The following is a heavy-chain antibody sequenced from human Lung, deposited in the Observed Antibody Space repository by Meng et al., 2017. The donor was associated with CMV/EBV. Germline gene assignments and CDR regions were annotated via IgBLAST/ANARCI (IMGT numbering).Heavy chain of an antibody. CDR1: GYTFTSYG. V-gene: IGHV1-18*01. D-gene: IGHD3-22*01. J-gene: IGHJ4*02. CDR2: ISAYNGNT. CDR3: ARNTYYYDSSGYYTDY. Sequence: ASXXVSXKASGYTFTSYGISWVRQAPGQGLEWMGWISAYNGNTNYAQKLQGRVTMTTDTSTSTAYMELRSLRSDDTAVYYCARNTYYYDSSGYYTDYWGQGPLVTVSS.